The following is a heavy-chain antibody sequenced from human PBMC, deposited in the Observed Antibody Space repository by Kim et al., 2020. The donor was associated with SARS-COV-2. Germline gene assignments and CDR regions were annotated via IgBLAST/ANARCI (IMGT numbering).Heavy chain of an antibody. Sequence: AQKFQGRVTITADESTSTAYMELSSLRSEDTAVYYCARDSDQLLYGWFDPWGQGTLVTVSS. D-gene: IGHD2-2*02. CDR3: ARDSDQLLYGWFDP. V-gene: IGHV1-69*01. J-gene: IGHJ5*02.